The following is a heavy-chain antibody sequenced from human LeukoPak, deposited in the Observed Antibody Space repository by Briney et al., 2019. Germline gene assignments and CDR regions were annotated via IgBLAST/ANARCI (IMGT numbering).Heavy chain of an antibody. CDR3: AKDRGDYTNWFDP. CDR2: ISYDGSNK. J-gene: IGHJ5*02. D-gene: IGHD4-17*01. Sequence: GGSLRLSCAASGFTFSSYAMHWVRQAPGKGLEWVAVISYDGSNKYYADSVKGRFTISRDNSKNTLYLQMSSPRAEDTAIYYCAKDRGDYTNWFDPWGQGTLVTVSS. V-gene: IGHV3-30*04. CDR1: GFTFSSYA.